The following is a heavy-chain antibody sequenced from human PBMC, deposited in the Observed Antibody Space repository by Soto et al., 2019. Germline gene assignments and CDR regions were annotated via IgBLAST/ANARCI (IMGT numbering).Heavy chain of an antibody. D-gene: IGHD3-10*01. CDR2: VNPILSMS. CDR3: ATSYGSGYRAFDY. V-gene: IGHV1-69*02. J-gene: IGHJ4*01. Sequence: SMKVSCKASGDTFSFYSINWVRQAPGLGLEWMGRVNPILSMSNYAQRFQGRVTMTADKSTSTAYMELSGLRSEDTAMYYCATSYGSGYRAFDYWGQ. CDR1: GDTFSFYS.